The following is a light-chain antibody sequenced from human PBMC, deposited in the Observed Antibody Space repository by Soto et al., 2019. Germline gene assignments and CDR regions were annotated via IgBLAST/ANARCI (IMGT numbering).Light chain of an antibody. CDR1: QSVNNA. Sequence: LSPGERATLSCRASQSVNNALAWYQQQPGQAPRLLIYDASNRATGIPARFSGSGSGTDFTLTISSLEPEDYAVYYCQHRRSWPLTFGGGTKVEIK. V-gene: IGKV3-11*01. CDR2: DAS. J-gene: IGKJ4*01. CDR3: QHRRSWPLT.